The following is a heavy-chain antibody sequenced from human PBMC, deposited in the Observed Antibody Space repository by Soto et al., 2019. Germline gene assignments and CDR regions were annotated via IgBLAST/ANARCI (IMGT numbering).Heavy chain of an antibody. D-gene: IGHD3-22*01. V-gene: IGHV3-7*01. J-gene: IGHJ4*02. CDR1: GFAFNRYY. CDR2: VDQDGSAK. Sequence: GGSLRFSFAASGFAFNRYYMSWVRQAPGQGLEWVATVDQDGSAKYCVDSVKGRVTISRDNAKNSLYVQMNSLRGEDTAVYYCARYCAYDSIYYCSSDRLDYWGQGTLVTVSA. CDR3: ARYCAYDSIYYCSSDRLDY.